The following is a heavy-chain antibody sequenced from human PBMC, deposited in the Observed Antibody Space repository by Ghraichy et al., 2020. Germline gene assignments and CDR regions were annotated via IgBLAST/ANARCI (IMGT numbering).Heavy chain of an antibody. CDR1: GFTFSSYA. J-gene: IGHJ6*02. Sequence: GALRLSCAASGFTFSSYAMSWVRQAPGKGLEWVSAISGSGGSTYYADSVKGRFTISRDNSKNTLYLQMNSLRAEDTAVYYCAKRGGSSLYYYYGMDVWGQGTTVTVSS. D-gene: IGHD1-26*01. CDR3: AKRGGSSLYYYYGMDV. CDR2: ISGSGGST. V-gene: IGHV3-23*01.